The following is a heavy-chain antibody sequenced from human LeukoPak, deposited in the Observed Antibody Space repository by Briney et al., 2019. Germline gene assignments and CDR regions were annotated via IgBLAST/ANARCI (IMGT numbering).Heavy chain of an antibody. CDR2: FTISGNM. CDR1: GFTFSSYS. CDR3: ARGAGPFGDYRDY. J-gene: IGHJ4*02. Sequence: QPGGSLRLSCAASGFTFSSYSMNWVRQAPGKGLEWVSCFTISGNMCYADSVKGRFTISRDGAENSLYLQMNSLRAEDTAVYYCARGAGPFGDYRDYWGQGTLVTVSS. V-gene: IGHV3-48*01. D-gene: IGHD4-17*01.